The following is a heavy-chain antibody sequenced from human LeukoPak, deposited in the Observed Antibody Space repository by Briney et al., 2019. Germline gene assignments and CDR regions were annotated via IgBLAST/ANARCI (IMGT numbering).Heavy chain of an antibody. CDR3: ARGRYDFWSGYYTPYYYMDV. Sequence: SETLSLTCTVSGGSISNYYWSWIRQPPGKGLEWIGFIYYSGSTNYNPSLKSRVTISVDTSKNQFSLKLSSVTAADTAVYYCARGRYDFWSGYYTPYYYMDVWGKGTTVTVSS. CDR2: IYYSGST. J-gene: IGHJ6*03. V-gene: IGHV4-59*12. D-gene: IGHD3-3*01. CDR1: GGSISNYY.